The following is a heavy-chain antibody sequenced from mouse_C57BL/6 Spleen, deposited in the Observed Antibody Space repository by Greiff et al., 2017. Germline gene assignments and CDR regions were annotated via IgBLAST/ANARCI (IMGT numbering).Heavy chain of an antibody. V-gene: IGHV1-85*01. CDR1: GYTFTSYD. CDR3: ARGSYELYWYFDV. J-gene: IGHJ1*03. Sequence: LVESGPELVKPGASVKLSCKASGYTFTSYDINWVKQRPGQGLEWIGWIYPRDGSTKYNEKFKGKATLTVDTSSSTAYMELHSLTSEDSAVYFCARGSYELYWYFDVWGTGTTVTVSS. CDR2: IYPRDGST. D-gene: IGHD1-1*02.